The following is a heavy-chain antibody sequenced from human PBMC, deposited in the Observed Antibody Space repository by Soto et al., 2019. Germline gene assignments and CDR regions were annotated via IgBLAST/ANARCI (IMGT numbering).Heavy chain of an antibody. Sequence: QVQLVESGGGVVQPGRSLRLSCAASGFTFSSYGIHWVRQAPGKGLEWVAVISYDGSKKYYADSVKGRFAISRDNSNNTLYLQMNSLRAEDTAVYYCAKDFRRTVTYYYYYGMDVWGQGTTVTVSS. D-gene: IGHD4-4*01. CDR1: GFTFSSYG. CDR3: AKDFRRTVTYYYYYGMDV. CDR2: ISYDGSKK. V-gene: IGHV3-30*18. J-gene: IGHJ6*02.